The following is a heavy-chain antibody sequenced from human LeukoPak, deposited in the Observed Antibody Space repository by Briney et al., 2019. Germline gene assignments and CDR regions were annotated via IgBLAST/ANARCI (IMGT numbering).Heavy chain of an antibody. CDR2: IYYSGST. Sequence: SETLSLTCTVSGGSISSYYSSWIRQPPGKGLEWIGYIYYSGSTNYNPSLKSRVTMSVDTSKNQFSLKLSSVTAADTAVYYCARDGSGQRAFDIWGQGTMVTVSS. D-gene: IGHD6-19*01. J-gene: IGHJ3*02. CDR1: GGSISSYY. V-gene: IGHV4-59*12. CDR3: ARDGSGQRAFDI.